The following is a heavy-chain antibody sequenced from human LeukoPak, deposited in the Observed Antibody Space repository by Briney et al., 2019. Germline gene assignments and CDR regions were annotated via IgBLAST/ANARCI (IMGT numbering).Heavy chain of an antibody. V-gene: IGHV1-2*02. CDR3: ARLATWGS. D-gene: IGHD3-16*01. J-gene: IGHJ3*01. Sequence: ASVKVSCKASGYTFIDYYIHWVRQAPGQGLEWMGWINPKNGGTNYAQKFQDRVTMTRDTSISTAYMEMSTLRSDDTAVYYCARLATWGSWGQGTMVTVSS. CDR2: INPKNGGT. CDR1: GYTFIDYY.